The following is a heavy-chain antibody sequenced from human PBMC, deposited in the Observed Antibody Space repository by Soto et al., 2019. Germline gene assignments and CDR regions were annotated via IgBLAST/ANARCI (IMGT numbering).Heavy chain of an antibody. V-gene: IGHV4-39*01. Sequence: TSETLSLTCTVSGGSISSSSYYWGWIRQPPGKGLEWIGSIYYSVNTYYKPSFKSRVTISVDTSKNQFSLKLSSVTAADKAVYYCASGTSGYYRLGDWFDPWGQGTLVTVSS. CDR2: IYYSVNT. CDR1: GGSISSSSYY. J-gene: IGHJ5*02. D-gene: IGHD3-9*01. CDR3: ASGTSGYYRLGDWFDP.